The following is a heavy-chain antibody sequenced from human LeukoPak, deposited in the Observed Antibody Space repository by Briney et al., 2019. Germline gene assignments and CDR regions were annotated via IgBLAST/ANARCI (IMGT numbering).Heavy chain of an antibody. CDR3: AREKRSGTGGSMATFDF. V-gene: IGHV3-33*01. D-gene: IGHD3-16*01. Sequence: GGSLRLSCAASGFSFSTYGMHWVRQAPGKGLEWVAVIWSDGNNKYYSESVPGRFTISRDNSKNTLSLQMDSLRVEDTALYYCAREKRSGTGGSMATFDFWGQGTMVTVSS. CDR1: GFSFSTYG. CDR2: IWSDGNNK. J-gene: IGHJ3*01.